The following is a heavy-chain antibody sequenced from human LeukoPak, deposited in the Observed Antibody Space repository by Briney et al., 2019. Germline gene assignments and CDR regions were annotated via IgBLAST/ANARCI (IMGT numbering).Heavy chain of an antibody. CDR3: AKGGGGTRGAFDI. D-gene: IGHD2-15*01. Sequence: GGSLRLSCAASGFTFSSYVMSWVRQAPGRGLEWVSGISDSGGSTDYADSVKGRFTISRDNSKNTLYLHMNSLRAEDTAIYYCAKGGGGTRGAFDIWGQGTMVTVSS. CDR1: GFTFSSYV. V-gene: IGHV3-23*01. J-gene: IGHJ3*02. CDR2: ISDSGGST.